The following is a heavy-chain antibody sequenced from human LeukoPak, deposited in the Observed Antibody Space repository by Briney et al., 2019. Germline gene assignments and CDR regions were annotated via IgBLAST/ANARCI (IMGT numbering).Heavy chain of an antibody. CDR3: AKDRSGGFRYSYGPNYGMDV. CDR1: GFTVSSNY. D-gene: IGHD5-18*01. CDR2: ISYDGSNE. V-gene: IGHV3-30*18. Sequence: GGSLRLSCAASGFTVSSNYMSWVRQAPGKGLQWVAVISYDGSNEYYADSVKGRFTISRDSSKNTLDLQMNSLRAEDTAVYYCAKDRSGGFRYSYGPNYGMDVWGQGTTVTVSS. J-gene: IGHJ6*02.